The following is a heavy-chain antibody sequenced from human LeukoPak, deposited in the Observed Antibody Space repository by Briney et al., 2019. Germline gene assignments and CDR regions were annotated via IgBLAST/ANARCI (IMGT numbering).Heavy chain of an antibody. CDR3: ARDKNDILTGDNFDY. J-gene: IGHJ4*02. CDR2: ISSSGSTI. Sequence: GGSLRLSCAASGFTFSSYAMHWVRQAPGKGLEWVSYISSSGSTIYYADSVKGRFTISRDNAKNSLYLQMNSLRAEDTAVYYCARDKNDILTGDNFDYWGQGTLVTVSS. D-gene: IGHD3-9*01. V-gene: IGHV3-48*03. CDR1: GFTFSSYA.